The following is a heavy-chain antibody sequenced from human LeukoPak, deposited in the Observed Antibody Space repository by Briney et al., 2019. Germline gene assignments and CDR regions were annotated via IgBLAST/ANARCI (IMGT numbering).Heavy chain of an antibody. V-gene: IGHV1-18*01. D-gene: IGHD3-22*01. Sequence: ASVKVSCKASGYTFSSYGFSWVRQAPGQGPEYMGWISAYNGNTNYAQKFQGRVTMTTHTSTSTAYMELRSLTSDDTAVYYCAREGTYYYDSSGYHAFDIWGQGTMVTVSS. J-gene: IGHJ3*02. CDR2: ISAYNGNT. CDR1: GYTFSSYG. CDR3: AREGTYYYDSSGYHAFDI.